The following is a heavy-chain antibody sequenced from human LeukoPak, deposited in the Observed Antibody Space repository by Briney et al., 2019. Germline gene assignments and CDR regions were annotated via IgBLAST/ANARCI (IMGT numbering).Heavy chain of an antibody. D-gene: IGHD6-19*01. CDR1: GGPISSYY. CDR2: IYYSGST. CDR3: ARMYSSGWYDWFDP. V-gene: IGHV4-59*01. J-gene: IGHJ5*02. Sequence: SETLSLTCTVSGGPISSYYWSWIRQPPGKGLEWIGYIYYSGSTNYNPSLKSRVTISVDTSKNQFSLKLSSVTAADTAVYYCARMYSSGWYDWFDPWGQGTLVTVSS.